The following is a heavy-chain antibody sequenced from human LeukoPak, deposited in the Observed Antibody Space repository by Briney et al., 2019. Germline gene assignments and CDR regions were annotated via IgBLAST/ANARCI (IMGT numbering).Heavy chain of an antibody. CDR1: GYTFTSYD. CDR3: ARERGDSYGYNVFDY. V-gene: IGHV1-8*03. D-gene: IGHD5-24*01. Sequence: ASVKVSCKASGYTFTSYDINWVRQATGQGLEWMGWMNPNSGNTGYAQKFQGRVTITRNTSISTAYMELSSLRSEDTAVYYCARERGDSYGYNVFDYWGQGTLVTVSS. J-gene: IGHJ4*02. CDR2: MNPNSGNT.